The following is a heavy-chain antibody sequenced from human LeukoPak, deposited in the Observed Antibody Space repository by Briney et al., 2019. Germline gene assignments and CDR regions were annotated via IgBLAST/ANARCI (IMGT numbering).Heavy chain of an antibody. V-gene: IGHV4-59*01. Sequence: PSETLSLTCTVSGGSISSYYWSWIRQPPGKGLEWIGYIYYSGSTNYNPSLKSRVTISVDTSKNQFSLKLRSVTAADTAAYYCANGGYCSSTSCYPNWFDPWGQGTLVTVSS. J-gene: IGHJ5*02. CDR1: GGSISSYY. CDR2: IYYSGST. D-gene: IGHD2-2*01. CDR3: ANGGYCSSTSCYPNWFDP.